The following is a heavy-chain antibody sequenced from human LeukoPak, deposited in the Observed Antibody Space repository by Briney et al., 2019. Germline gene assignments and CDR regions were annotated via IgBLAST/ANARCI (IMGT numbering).Heavy chain of an antibody. Sequence: GGSLRLSCAASGFTFSSYAMSWVRQAPGKGLEWVSAISGSGGSTYYADSVKGRFSISRDNSKNTLYLQMNSLRAEDTAVYYCAKGSSGWYDGYFDYWGQGTLVTVSS. J-gene: IGHJ4*02. CDR1: GFTFSSYA. CDR3: AKGSSGWYDGYFDY. V-gene: IGHV3-23*01. CDR2: ISGSGGST. D-gene: IGHD6-19*01.